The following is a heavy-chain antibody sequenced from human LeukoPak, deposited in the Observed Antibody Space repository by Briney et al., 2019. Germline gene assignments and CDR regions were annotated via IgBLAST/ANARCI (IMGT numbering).Heavy chain of an antibody. Sequence: SPSETLSLTCAVYGGSFSGYHWSWIRQPPGKGLEWIGEINHSGSTNYNPSLKSRVTISVDTSKNQFSLKLSSVTAADTAVYYCARSGYYGSGSYYRRYFFDYWGQGTLVTVSS. CDR1: GGSFSGYH. D-gene: IGHD3-10*01. V-gene: IGHV4-34*01. CDR2: INHSGST. CDR3: ARSGYYGSGSYYRRYFFDY. J-gene: IGHJ4*02.